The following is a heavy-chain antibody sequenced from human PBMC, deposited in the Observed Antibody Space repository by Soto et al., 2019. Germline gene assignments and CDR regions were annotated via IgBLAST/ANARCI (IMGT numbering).Heavy chain of an antibody. CDR2: IYYSGST. J-gene: IGHJ4*02. CDR1: GGSISSSSYY. CDR3: ARVHSSSTNDY. V-gene: IGHV4-39*01. D-gene: IGHD3-22*01. Sequence: QLQLQESGPGLVKPSETLSLTCTVSGGSISSSSYYWGWIRQPPGKGLEWIGSIYYSGSTYYNPSLKSRVTISVDTSKNQFSLKLSSVTAADTAVYYCARVHSSSTNDYWGQGTLVTVSS.